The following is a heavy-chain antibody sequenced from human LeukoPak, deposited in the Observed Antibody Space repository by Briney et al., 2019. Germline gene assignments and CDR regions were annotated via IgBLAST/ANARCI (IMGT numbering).Heavy chain of an antibody. CDR3: ARDFPVSGAYHQFDS. J-gene: IGHJ4*02. CDR2: IYSGCEYK. CDR1: GVTFSSDR. Sequence: GGALRLSCVASGVTFSSDRMNWVRHAPGEGLEWGFTIYSGCEYKFYAEPEKGRFTISRDNAKNALFLQMNSLKAGDTAIYYCARDFPVSGAYHQFDSWGEGALVTVSS. D-gene: IGHD1-26*01. V-gene: IGHV3-21*01.